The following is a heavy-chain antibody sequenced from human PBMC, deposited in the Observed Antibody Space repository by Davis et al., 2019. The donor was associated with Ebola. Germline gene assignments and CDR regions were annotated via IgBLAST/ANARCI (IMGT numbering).Heavy chain of an antibody. V-gene: IGHV1-18*01. CDR3: ARARYCTNGVCLGYYYYGMDV. J-gene: IGHJ6*02. Sequence: ASVKVSCKASGYTFTSYGISWVRQAPGQGLEWMGWISAYNGNTNYAQKLQGRVTMTTDTSTSTAYMELRSLRSEETAVYYCARARYCTNGVCLGYYYYGMDVWGQGTTVTVSS. CDR2: ISAYNGNT. CDR1: GYTFTSYG. D-gene: IGHD2-8*01.